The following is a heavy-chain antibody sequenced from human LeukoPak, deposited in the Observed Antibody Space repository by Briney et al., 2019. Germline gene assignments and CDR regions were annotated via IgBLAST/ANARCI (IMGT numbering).Heavy chain of an antibody. Sequence: PSQTLSLTCTVSGGSISSGGYYWSWIRQHPGKGLEWIGYIYYSGSTYHNPSLKSRVTISVDTSKNQFSLKLSSVTAADTAVYYCARVNLEWLSISSGWFDPWGQGTLVTVSS. V-gene: IGHV4-31*03. CDR3: ARVNLEWLSISSGWFDP. CDR1: GGSISSGGYY. J-gene: IGHJ5*02. CDR2: IYYSGST. D-gene: IGHD3-3*01.